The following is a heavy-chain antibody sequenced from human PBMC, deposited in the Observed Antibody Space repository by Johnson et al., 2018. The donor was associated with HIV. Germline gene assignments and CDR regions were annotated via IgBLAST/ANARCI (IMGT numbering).Heavy chain of an antibody. CDR2: IHWNSGSL. V-gene: IGHV3-9*01. D-gene: IGHD4-17*01. Sequence: VQLVESGGGLVQPGRSLRLSCAASGFTFDDSAMHWVRQAPGKGLEWFSGIHWNSGSLYYADSVTGRFTISRDNAKSSLYMQMNRLRAEDTALYYCAKERMGAGYGDFDEAAFDTWGQGTMVTVSS. CDR3: AKERMGAGYGDFDEAAFDT. J-gene: IGHJ3*02. CDR1: GFTFDDSA.